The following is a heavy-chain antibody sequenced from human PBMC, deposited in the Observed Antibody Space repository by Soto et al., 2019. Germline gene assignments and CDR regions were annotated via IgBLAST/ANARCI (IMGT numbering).Heavy chain of an antibody. CDR2: ISSNGKYR. CDR3: AKDHGPYGDGLDY. V-gene: IGHV3-11*05. J-gene: IGHJ4*02. D-gene: IGHD4-17*01. Sequence: PGGSLRLSCAASRFTFSDYYMTWIRQAPGKGLEWVSYISSNGKYRGYADSVKGRFTISRDNSKNTLYLQVNSLRAEDTAVYYCAKDHGPYGDGLDYWGQGTLVTVSS. CDR1: RFTFSDYY.